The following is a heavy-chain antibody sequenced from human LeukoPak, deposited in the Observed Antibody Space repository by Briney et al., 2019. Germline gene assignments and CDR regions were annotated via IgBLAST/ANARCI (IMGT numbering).Heavy chain of an antibody. CDR1: GGSISTYY. D-gene: IGHD6-19*01. CDR3: ARETEAYSSGWSLDY. V-gene: IGHV4-4*07. J-gene: IGHJ4*02. CDR2: IYTSGST. Sequence: SETLSLTCTVSGGSISTYYWSWIRQPAGKGLEWIGRIYTSGSTNYNPSLKSRVTMSVDTSKNQFSLKLSSVTAADTAVYYCARETEAYSSGWSLDYWGQGTLVTVSS.